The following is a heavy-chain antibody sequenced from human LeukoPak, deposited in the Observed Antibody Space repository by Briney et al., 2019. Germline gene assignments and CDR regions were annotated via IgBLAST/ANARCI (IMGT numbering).Heavy chain of an antibody. J-gene: IGHJ5*01. V-gene: IGHV3-21*01. CDR1: GFSFSGNS. CDR3: AKVGLPDALINWIDS. D-gene: IGHD2-2*01. Sequence: PGGSLRLSCVGSGFSFSGNSMNWVRQAPGKGLEWVSGISRTSTYIYYADSVQGRFTISRDNAKNSLYLQMDSLRAEDTAVYYCAKVGLPDALINWIDSWGRGALVTVSS. CDR2: ISRTSTYI.